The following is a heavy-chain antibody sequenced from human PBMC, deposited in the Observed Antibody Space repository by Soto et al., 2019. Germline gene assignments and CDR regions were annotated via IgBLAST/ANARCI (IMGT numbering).Heavy chain of an antibody. V-gene: IGHV3-9*01. CDR1: GFTFDDYA. D-gene: IGHD6-19*01. CDR2: LSWNSGNI. CDR3: AKSMSSGWSPIDY. Sequence: EVQLLESGGDLIQPGGSLRLSCAASGFTFDDYAMYWVRQAPGKGLEWVSGLSWNSGNIAYADSLKGRFSISRDNAKNSLYLQMNSLSAEDTAFYYCAKSMSSGWSPIDYWGQGTLVTVSS. J-gene: IGHJ4*02.